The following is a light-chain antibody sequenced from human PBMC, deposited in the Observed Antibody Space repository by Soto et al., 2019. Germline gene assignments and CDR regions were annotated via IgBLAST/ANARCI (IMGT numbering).Light chain of an antibody. V-gene: IGKV3-20*01. CDR1: QSVSSSY. Sequence: EIVLTQSPGTLSLSPGERATLSCRASQSVSSSYLDWYQQKPGQAPRLLIYGASSRATGIPDRFSGSGSGTDLTFTISRLEPEDFSVYYCQQYGSLPFTFGPGTKVDIK. J-gene: IGKJ3*01. CDR3: QQYGSLPFT. CDR2: GAS.